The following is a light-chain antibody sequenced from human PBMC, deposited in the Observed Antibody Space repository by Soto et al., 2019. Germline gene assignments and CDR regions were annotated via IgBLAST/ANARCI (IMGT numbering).Light chain of an antibody. J-gene: IGLJ3*02. V-gene: IGLV1-44*01. CDR2: SNN. Sequence: QSVLTQPPSASGTPGQRVTISCSGSSSNIGSNTVNWYQQLPGTAPKLLIYSNNQRPSGVPDRFSGSKSGPSASLAISGLQSEVEADYYCAAWDDSMNVNWVFGGGTKLTVL. CDR1: SSNIGSNT. CDR3: AAWDDSMNVNWV.